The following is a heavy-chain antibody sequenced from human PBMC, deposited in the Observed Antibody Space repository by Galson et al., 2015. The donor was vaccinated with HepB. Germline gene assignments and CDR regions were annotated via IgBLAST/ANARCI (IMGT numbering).Heavy chain of an antibody. CDR2: ISYDGSNK. CDR3: AKVDIITAFDI. CDR1: GFTFSSYG. V-gene: IGHV3-30*18. J-gene: IGHJ3*02. Sequence: SLRLSCAASGFTFSSYGMHWVRQAPGKGLEWVAVISYDGSNKYYADSVKGRFTISRDNSKNTLYLQMNSLRAEDTAVYYCAKVDIITAFDIWGQGTMVTVSS. D-gene: IGHD2-15*01.